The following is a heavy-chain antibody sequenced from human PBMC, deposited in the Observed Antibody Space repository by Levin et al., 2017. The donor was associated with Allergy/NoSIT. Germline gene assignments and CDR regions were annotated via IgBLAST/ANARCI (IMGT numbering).Heavy chain of an antibody. CDR1: GGSISSGGYS. CDR3: ARESRGSSSGFDY. J-gene: IGHJ4*02. Sequence: SCAVSGGSISSGGYSWSWIRQPPGKGLEWIGYIYHSGSTYYNPSLKSRVTISVDRSKNQFSLKLSSVTAADTAVYYCARESRGSSSGFDYWGQGTLVTVSS. CDR2: IYHSGST. D-gene: IGHD6-6*01. V-gene: IGHV4-30-2*01.